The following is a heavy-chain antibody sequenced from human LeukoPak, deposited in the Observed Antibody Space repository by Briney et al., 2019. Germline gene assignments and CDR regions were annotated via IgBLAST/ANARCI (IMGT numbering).Heavy chain of an antibody. Sequence: ASVKVSCKASGYTFTGYYMHWVRQAPGQGLEWMGWINPNSGGTNYAQKFQGRVTMTRDTSISTAYMELSRLRSDDTAVYYCARGARDIVVVVAARVWFDLWGQGTLVTVSS. J-gene: IGHJ5*02. CDR3: ARGARDIVVVVAARVWFDL. D-gene: IGHD2-15*01. V-gene: IGHV1-2*02. CDR2: INPNSGGT. CDR1: GYTFTGYY.